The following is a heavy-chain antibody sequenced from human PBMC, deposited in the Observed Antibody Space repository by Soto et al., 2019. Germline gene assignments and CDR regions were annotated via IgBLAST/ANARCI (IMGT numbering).Heavy chain of an antibody. J-gene: IGHJ4*02. Sequence: PSETLSLTCTVSDGSTSTYYCNWIRQPAGKGLEWIGRIDASGSTDYDPSLKSRVTMSVDTSKNQFSLRLSSVTAADTAVYYRARGGHDFWSGPFDYWGQGAQVTVSS. D-gene: IGHD3-3*01. CDR3: ARGGHDFWSGPFDY. CDR2: IDASGST. V-gene: IGHV4-4*07. CDR1: DGSTSTYY.